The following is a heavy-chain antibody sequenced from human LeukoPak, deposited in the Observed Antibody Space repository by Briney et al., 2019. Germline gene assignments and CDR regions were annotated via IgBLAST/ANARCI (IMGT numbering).Heavy chain of an antibody. Sequence: QPGESLRLSCAASGFTFSSYAMHWVRQAPGKGLEWVAVISYDGSNKYYADSVKGRFTISRDNSKNTLYLQMNSLRAEDTAVYYCARVGDILTGYYDYWGQGTLVTVSS. CDR3: ARVGDILTGYYDY. J-gene: IGHJ4*02. CDR2: ISYDGSNK. CDR1: GFTFSSYA. D-gene: IGHD3-9*01. V-gene: IGHV3-30*04.